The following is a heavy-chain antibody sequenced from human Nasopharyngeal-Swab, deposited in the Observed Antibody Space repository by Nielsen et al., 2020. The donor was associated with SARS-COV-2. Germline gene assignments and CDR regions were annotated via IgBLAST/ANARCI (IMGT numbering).Heavy chain of an antibody. CDR2: INPNSGGT. J-gene: IGHJ4*02. CDR1: GYTFTGYY. Sequence: ASVKVSCKAFGYTFTGYYMHWVRQAPGQGLEWMGRINPNSGGTNYAQKFQGRVTMTRDTSISTAYMELSRLRSDDTAVYYCARSAGRVTTVTPPGYWGQGTLVTVSS. V-gene: IGHV1-2*06. D-gene: IGHD4-17*01. CDR3: ARSAGRVTTVTPPGY.